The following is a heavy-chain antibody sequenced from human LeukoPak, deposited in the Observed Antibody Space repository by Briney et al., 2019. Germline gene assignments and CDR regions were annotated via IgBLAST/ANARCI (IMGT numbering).Heavy chain of an antibody. D-gene: IGHD3-10*01. J-gene: IGHJ4*02. CDR2: IYYSGST. Sequence: SETLSLTCTVSGGSISSSSYYWGWIRQPPGKGLEWIGSIYYSGSTYYNPSLKSRVTISVDTSKNQFSLKLSSVTAADTAVYYCARARITTVRGGFDYWGQGTLVTVSS. CDR3: ARARITTVRGGFDY. V-gene: IGHV4-39*07. CDR1: GGSISSSSYY.